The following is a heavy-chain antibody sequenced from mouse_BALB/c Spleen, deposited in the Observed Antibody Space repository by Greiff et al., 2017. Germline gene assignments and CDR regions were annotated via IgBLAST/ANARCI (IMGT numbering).Heavy chain of an antibody. CDR2: ISYDGSN. J-gene: IGHJ3*01. D-gene: IGHD1-1*02. V-gene: IGHV3-6*02. CDR1: GYSITSGYY. Sequence: EVKLVESGPGLVKPSQSLSLTCSVTGYSITSGYYWNWIRQFPGNKLEWMGYISYDGSNNYNPSLKNRIAITRDTSKNQFFLKLNSVTTEDTATYYCARDMASYWGQGTLVTVSA. CDR3: ARDMASY.